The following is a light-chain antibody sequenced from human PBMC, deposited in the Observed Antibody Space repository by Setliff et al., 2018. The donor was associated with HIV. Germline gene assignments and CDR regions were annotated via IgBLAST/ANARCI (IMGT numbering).Light chain of an antibody. Sequence: QSALTQPASVSGSPGRSITISCTGTSSDIGRYNLVSWYQQYPGKAPKLMIYQATKRPSGVSNRFSGSKSGNTASLTISGLQAEDEADYYCCSNTGSNTYVFGSGTKVTV. V-gene: IGLV2-23*01. CDR3: CSNTGSNTYV. J-gene: IGLJ1*01. CDR2: QAT. CDR1: SSDIGRYNL.